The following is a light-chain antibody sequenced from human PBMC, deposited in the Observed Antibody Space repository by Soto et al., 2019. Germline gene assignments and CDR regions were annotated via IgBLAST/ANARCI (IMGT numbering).Light chain of an antibody. V-gene: IGLV2-11*01. J-gene: IGLJ2*01. CDR1: SSDVGGYDY. CDR3: CSYAGSYTV. CDR2: DVI. Sequence: QSALTQPRSVSGSPGQSVTISCTGTSSDVGGYDYVSWYQQHPGKAPKLMIYDVIKRPSGVPDRFSGSKSGNTASLTISGLQAEDEADYYCCSYAGSYTVFGGGTKLTVL.